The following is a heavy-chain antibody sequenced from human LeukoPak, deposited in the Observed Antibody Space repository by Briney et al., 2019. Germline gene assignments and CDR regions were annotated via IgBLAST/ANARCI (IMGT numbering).Heavy chain of an antibody. V-gene: IGHV3-21*01. J-gene: IGHJ5*02. CDR3: AREGGDRTGTTSFDP. D-gene: IGHD1-1*01. Sequence: PGGSLRLSCAASGFTFSSFTMNWVRQAPGKGLEWVSSISSSSSYIYYADSVKGRFTISRDNAKNSLYLQMNSLRAEDTAVYYCAREGGDRTGTTSFDPRGQGTLVTVSS. CDR1: GFTFSSFT. CDR2: ISSSSSYI.